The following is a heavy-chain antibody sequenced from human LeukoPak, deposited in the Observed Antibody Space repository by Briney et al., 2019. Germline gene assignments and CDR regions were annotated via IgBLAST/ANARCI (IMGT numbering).Heavy chain of an antibody. J-gene: IGHJ4*02. Sequence: PGGSLRLSCAASGFTFSSYWMSWVRQAPGKGLEWVANIKQDGSQKHYVDSVKGRFTISRDNSKNALFLDLDSLRAEDTAVYYCAKAYASGRGTDFFDSWGQGTLVTVSS. CDR3: AKAYASGRGTDFFDS. V-gene: IGHV3-7*03. D-gene: IGHD3-10*01. CDR1: GFTFSSYW. CDR2: IKQDGSQK.